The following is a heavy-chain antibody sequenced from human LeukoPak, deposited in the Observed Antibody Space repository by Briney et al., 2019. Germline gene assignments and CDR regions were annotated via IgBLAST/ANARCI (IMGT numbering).Heavy chain of an antibody. J-gene: IGHJ3*01. V-gene: IGHV1-69*04. CDR2: IIHVLGSV. CDR3: ATERYNWNSRMDALEF. Sequence: SVKVSCKGSGGTFSSYSISWVRQAPGQGLEWMGRIIHVLGSVTYAQKFQDRLTIIGDKATNTAYMELSSLRSEDTAVYYCATERYNWNSRMDALEFWGQGTMVTVSS. D-gene: IGHD1-20*01. CDR1: GGTFSSYS.